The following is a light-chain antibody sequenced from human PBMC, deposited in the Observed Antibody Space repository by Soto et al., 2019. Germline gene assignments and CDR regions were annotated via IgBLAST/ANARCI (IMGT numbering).Light chain of an antibody. CDR2: DAS. V-gene: IGKV3-11*01. J-gene: IGKJ4*01. Sequence: EIVLTQSPATLSLSPGERATLSCRSSQSVSSYLAWYQQKPGQAPRLLNYDASNRATGIPARFSGSGSGTDFSLTISSLVPEDFAVYSCQQRSNWPLLTFGGGTKVEIK. CDR1: QSVSSY. CDR3: QQRSNWPLLT.